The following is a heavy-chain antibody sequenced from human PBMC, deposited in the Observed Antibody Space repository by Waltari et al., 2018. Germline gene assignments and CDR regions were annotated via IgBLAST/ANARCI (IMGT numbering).Heavy chain of an antibody. CDR2: IYYSGST. V-gene: IGHV4-59*08. J-gene: IGHJ4*02. Sequence: QVLLQESGPGLVKPSETLSLTCTVSGASISSSYWSWIRQPPGKGLEWIGYIYYSGSTNYSPSLNSRVTISIATSNHHFSLKLTSVTAADTAVYYCARLVSGAVYHDYWGQGALVTVSS. CDR3: ARLVSGAVYHDY. CDR1: GASISSSY. D-gene: IGHD6-19*01.